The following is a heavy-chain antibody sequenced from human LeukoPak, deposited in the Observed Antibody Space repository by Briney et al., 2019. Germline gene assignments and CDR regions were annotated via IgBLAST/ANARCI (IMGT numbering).Heavy chain of an antibody. CDR1: GYTFTDSF. V-gene: IGHV1-2*06. J-gene: IGHJ4*02. D-gene: IGHD7-27*01. Sequence: ASVKVSCEASGYTFTDSFIHWVRQAPGQGPEWMGRVNANSGVTMYAQTLQDRVTMTRDTSISTAYMELGRLTSDDTAVYYCARDLSSTSNWEFDYWGQGTLVTVSS. CDR2: VNANSGVT. CDR3: ARDLSSTSNWEFDY.